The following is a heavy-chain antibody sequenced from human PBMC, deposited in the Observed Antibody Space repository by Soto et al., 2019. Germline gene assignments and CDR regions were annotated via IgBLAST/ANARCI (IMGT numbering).Heavy chain of an antibody. D-gene: IGHD6-6*01. CDR2: ISSSSSYI. CDR1: GFTFSSYS. J-gene: IGHJ5*02. CDR3: ARDSSGGSWFDP. Sequence: GGSLRLSCAASGFTFSSYSMNWVRQAPGKGLEWVSSISSSSSYIYYADSVKGRFTISRDNAKNSLYLQMNSLRAEDTAVYYCARDSSGGSWFDPWGQGTLVTVSS. V-gene: IGHV3-21*01.